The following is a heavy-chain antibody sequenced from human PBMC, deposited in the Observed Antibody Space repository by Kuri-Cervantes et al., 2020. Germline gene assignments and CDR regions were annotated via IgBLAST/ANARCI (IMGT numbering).Heavy chain of an antibody. CDR3: ARAVEGYDAFDI. V-gene: IGHV4-31*03. CDR1: GGSISSGGYY. J-gene: IGHJ3*02. CDR2: IYYSGST. Sequence: SETLSLTCTVSGGSISSGGYYWSWIRQHPGKGLEWIGYIYYSGSTHYNPSLKSRVTISVDTSKNQFSLKLSSVTAADTAVYYCARAVEGYDAFDIWGQGTMVTVSS. D-gene: IGHD2-15*01.